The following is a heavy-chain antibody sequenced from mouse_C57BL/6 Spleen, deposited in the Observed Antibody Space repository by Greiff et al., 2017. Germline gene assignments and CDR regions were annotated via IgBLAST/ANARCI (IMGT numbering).Heavy chain of an antibody. V-gene: IGHV1-55*01. J-gene: IGHJ4*01. D-gene: IGHD1-1*01. CDR1: GYTFTSYW. CDR2: IYPGSGST. CDR3: ARGKSHGSLYYGRDY. Sequence: VKLQQPGAELVQPGASVKMSCKASGYTFTSYWITWVTLRPGQGLEWIGDIYPGSGSTNYNEKLKSKATLTVDTSSSTAYMQLSSLTSEDAAVYYCARGKSHGSLYYGRDYWGQGTSVTVSA.